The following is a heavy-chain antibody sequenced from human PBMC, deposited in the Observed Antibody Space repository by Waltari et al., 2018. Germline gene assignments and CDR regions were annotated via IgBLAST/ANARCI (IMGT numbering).Heavy chain of an antibody. CDR1: GDSITSPNL. CDR3: ARDRGRGLYLDS. CDR2: VHGSGRT. J-gene: IGHJ4*02. D-gene: IGHD2-15*01. Sequence: QLQLQESGPGLVEPSGTLSITCAVCGDSITSPNLWNWVRQSPGKGLEWIGQVHGSGRTNYNPSLASRVTVSLDTFNNQFSLKVASATAADTAVYYCARDRGRGLYLDSWGPGTLVTVSP. V-gene: IGHV4-4*02.